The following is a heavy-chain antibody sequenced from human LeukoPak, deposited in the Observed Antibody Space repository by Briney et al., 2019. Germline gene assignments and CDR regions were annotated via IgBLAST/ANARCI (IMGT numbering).Heavy chain of an antibody. V-gene: IGHV4-59*08. CDR2: IYHTGNS. CDR1: GGSVSSDY. Sequence: SETLSLTCTVSGGSVSSDYWSWIRQPPGKGLEWIGYIYHTGNSDYNPSLKSRATISLDTSKNQFSLKLTSVTAADMAVYFCARHPFSSPFDYWDQGTLVTVSS. J-gene: IGHJ4*02. CDR3: ARHPFSSPFDY. D-gene: IGHD2/OR15-2a*01.